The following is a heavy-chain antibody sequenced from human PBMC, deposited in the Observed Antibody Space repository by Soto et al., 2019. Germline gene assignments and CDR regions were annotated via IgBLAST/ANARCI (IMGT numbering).Heavy chain of an antibody. D-gene: IGHD6-13*01. CDR1: GFTFSNSG. V-gene: IGHV3-48*02. CDR2: ISSRSSPI. J-gene: IGHJ5*01. CDR3: ARRPEGAGTWNWFDS. Sequence: EVQLVESGGGLVQPGGSLRLSCAASGFTFSNSGMNWVRQAPGKGLEWVSYISSRSSPIYYADSVKGRFTISRDNAKNSLYLQMNSLRDEDTAVYYCARRPEGAGTWNWFDSWGQGTLVTVST.